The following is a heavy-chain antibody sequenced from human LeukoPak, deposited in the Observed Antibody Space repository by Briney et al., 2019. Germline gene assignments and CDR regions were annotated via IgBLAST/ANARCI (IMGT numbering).Heavy chain of an antibody. J-gene: IGHJ5*02. D-gene: IGHD1-7*01. V-gene: IGHV4-61*02. CDR3: ARDLDNWNYDWFDP. Sequence: SETLSLTCTVSGGSISSGSYYWSWIRQPAGKGLEWIGRIYTSGSTNYNPSLKSRVTISVDTSKNQFSLKLSPVTAADTAVYYCARDLDNWNYDWFDPWGQGTLVTVSS. CDR2: IYTSGST. CDR1: GGSISSGSYY.